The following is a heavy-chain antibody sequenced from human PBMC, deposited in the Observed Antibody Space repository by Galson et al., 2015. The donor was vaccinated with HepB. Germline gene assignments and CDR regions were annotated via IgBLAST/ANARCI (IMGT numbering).Heavy chain of an antibody. CDR1: GFNFSSYW. D-gene: IGHD6-13*01. CDR3: ARAYTSNWKGGMDV. J-gene: IGHJ6*02. CDR2: INSDGSIT. Sequence: SLRLSCAASGFNFSSYWMHWVRQVPGEGLVWVSRINSDGSITHHADSVRGRFTISRDHAKNTLYLQLHSLRAEDTAMYYCARAYTSNWKGGMDVWGQGTTVTVSS. V-gene: IGHV3-74*01.